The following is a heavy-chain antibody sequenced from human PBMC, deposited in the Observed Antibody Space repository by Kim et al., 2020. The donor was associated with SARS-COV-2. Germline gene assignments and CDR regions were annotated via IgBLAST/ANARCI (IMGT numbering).Heavy chain of an antibody. Sequence: ATAYAASVKGRFTISRDDSKNTAYLQMNRLKTEDTAVYYCILREMDFDIWGQGTMVTVSS. V-gene: IGHV3-73*01. J-gene: IGHJ3*02. CDR2: AT. D-gene: IGHD1-26*01. CDR3: ILREMDFDI.